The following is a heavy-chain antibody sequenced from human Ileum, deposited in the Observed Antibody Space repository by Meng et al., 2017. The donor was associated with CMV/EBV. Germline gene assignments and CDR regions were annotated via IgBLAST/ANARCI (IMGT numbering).Heavy chain of an antibody. D-gene: IGHD2-2*01. CDR3: ARDWSTTGGRFDP. CDR1: GFTFSSYA. V-gene: IGHV3-7*01. CDR2: IKQDGSEN. J-gene: IGHJ5*02. Sequence: GESLKISCAASGFTFSSYAMSWVRQAPGKGLEWVANIKQDGSENYYVDSVKGRFTISRDNAQNSLYLQMNSLRGEDTAVYYCARDWSTTGGRFDPWGQGTLVTVSS.